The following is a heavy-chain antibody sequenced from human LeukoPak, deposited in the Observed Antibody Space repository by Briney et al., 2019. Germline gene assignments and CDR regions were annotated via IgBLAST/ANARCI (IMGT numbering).Heavy chain of an antibody. J-gene: IGHJ3*02. CDR3: ARGGHSGYDKDAFDI. Sequence: PGGSLRLSCAASGFTVSSNYMSWVRQAPGKGLEGVSVIYSGGSTYYADSVKGRFTISRDNSKNTLYLQMNSLRAEDTAVYYCARGGHSGYDKDAFDIWGQGTMVTVSS. V-gene: IGHV3-53*01. CDR2: IYSGGST. D-gene: IGHD5-12*01. CDR1: GFTVSSNY.